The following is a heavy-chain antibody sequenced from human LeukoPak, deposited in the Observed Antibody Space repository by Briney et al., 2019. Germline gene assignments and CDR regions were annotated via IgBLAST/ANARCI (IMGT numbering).Heavy chain of an antibody. J-gene: IGHJ4*02. CDR3: TITPTRYSGTYDY. CDR2: IKSKTDGGTA. V-gene: IGHV3-15*01. Sequence: GGSLRLSCAASGFTFSDAWMSWVRQAPGKGLEWVGRIKSKTDGGTADYAAPVKGRFTISRDDSKNTLYLQSHPLITVDKAFYYCTITPTRYSGTYDYWGQGTLVTVSS. CDR1: GFTFSDAW. D-gene: IGHD1-26*01.